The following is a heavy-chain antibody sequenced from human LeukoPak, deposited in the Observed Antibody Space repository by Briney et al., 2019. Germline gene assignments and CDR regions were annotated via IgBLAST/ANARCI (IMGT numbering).Heavy chain of an antibody. D-gene: IGHD2-15*01. V-gene: IGHV3-64*01. Sequence: PGGSLRLSCAASGFTFSSYAMHWVRQAPGKGLEYVSATSSNGGSTYYANSVKGRFTISRDNSKNTLYLQMGSLRAEDMAVYYCARGVYCSGGSCYLDYWGQGTLVTVSS. CDR3: ARGVYCSGGSCYLDY. CDR2: TSSNGGST. J-gene: IGHJ4*02. CDR1: GFTFSSYA.